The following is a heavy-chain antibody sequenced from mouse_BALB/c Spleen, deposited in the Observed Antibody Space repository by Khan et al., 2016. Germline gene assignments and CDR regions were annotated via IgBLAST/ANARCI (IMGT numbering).Heavy chain of an antibody. Sequence: EVELVESGGGLVQPGGSLRLSCATSGFTFTDYYMSWVRQPPGKALEWLGFIRNKANGYTTEYSASVKGRFTISRDNSQIILYLQMNTLRAEDSATYDCARDMEGYDDAMDYWGKGNSVTVSS. V-gene: IGHV7-3*02. CDR3: ARDMEGYDDAMDY. CDR1: GFTFTDYY. CDR2: IRNKANGYTT. D-gene: IGHD2-2*01. J-gene: IGHJ4*01.